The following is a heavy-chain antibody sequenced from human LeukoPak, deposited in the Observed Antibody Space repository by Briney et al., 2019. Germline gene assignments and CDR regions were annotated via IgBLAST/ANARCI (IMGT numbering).Heavy chain of an antibody. Sequence: GGSLRLSCAASGFTFSSYGMHWVRQAPGKGLEWVAVIWYDGSNKYYADSVKGRFTISRDNAKNSLHLQMNSLRAEDTAVYYCARYDFWSGYYSVYGSYFDYWGQGTLVTVSS. CDR3: ARYDFWSGYYSVYGSYFDY. J-gene: IGHJ4*02. CDR2: IWYDGSNK. V-gene: IGHV3-33*01. CDR1: GFTFSSYG. D-gene: IGHD3-3*01.